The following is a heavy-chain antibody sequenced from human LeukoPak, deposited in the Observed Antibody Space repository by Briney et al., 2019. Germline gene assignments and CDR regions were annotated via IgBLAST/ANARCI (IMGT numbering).Heavy chain of an antibody. D-gene: IGHD2-15*01. CDR1: GFTFSSYA. CDR3: AREMVAAMADWFDP. J-gene: IGHJ5*02. CDR2: ISYDGSNK. Sequence: GGSLRLSCAASGFTFSSYAMHWVRQAPGKGLEWVAVISYDGSNKYYADSVKGRFTISRDNSKNTLYLQMNSLRAEDTAVYYCAREMVAAMADWFDPWGQGTLVTVSS. V-gene: IGHV3-30*04.